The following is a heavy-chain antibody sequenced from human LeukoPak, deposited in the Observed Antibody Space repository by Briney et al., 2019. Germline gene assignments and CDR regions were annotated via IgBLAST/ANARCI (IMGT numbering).Heavy chain of an antibody. D-gene: IGHD3-10*01. CDR2: INPNSGGT. Sequence: GASVKVSCKASGYTFTSYGISWVRQAPGQGLEWMGWINPNSGGTNYAQKFQGRVTMTRDTSISTAYMELSRLRSDDTAVYYCASPTYYYGSGSYDAFDIWGQGTMVTVSS. CDR1: GYTFTSYG. V-gene: IGHV1-2*02. J-gene: IGHJ3*02. CDR3: ASPTYYYGSGSYDAFDI.